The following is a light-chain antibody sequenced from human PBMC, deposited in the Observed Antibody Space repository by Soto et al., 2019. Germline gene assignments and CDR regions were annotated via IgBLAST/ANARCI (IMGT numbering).Light chain of an antibody. CDR3: QQYNSYE. CDR1: QSISSW. J-gene: IGKJ1*01. CDR2: KVS. Sequence: DIPMTQSPSTLSASVGDRVTITCRASQSISSWLAWYQQKPGKAPKLLIYKVSTLKSGVPSRFSGSGSGTEFTLTISSLQPDDFATYYCQQYNSYEFGQGTKVEIK. V-gene: IGKV1-5*03.